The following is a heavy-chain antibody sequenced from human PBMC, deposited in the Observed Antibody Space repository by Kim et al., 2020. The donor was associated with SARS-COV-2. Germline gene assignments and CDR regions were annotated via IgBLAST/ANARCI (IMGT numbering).Heavy chain of an antibody. D-gene: IGHD6-13*01. V-gene: IGHV1-8*01. CDR2: MNPNSGNT. CDR3: ARGGRYSSSWYMFQSTYYYGMDV. Sequence: ASVKVSCKASGYTFTSYDINWVRQATGQGLEWMGWMNPNSGNTGYAQKFQGRVTMTRNTSISTAYMELSSLRSEDTAVYYCARGGRYSSSWYMFQSTYYYGMDVWGQGTTVTVSS. J-gene: IGHJ6*02. CDR1: GYTFTSYD.